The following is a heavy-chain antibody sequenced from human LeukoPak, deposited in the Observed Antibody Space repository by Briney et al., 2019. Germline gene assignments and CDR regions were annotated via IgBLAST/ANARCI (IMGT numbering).Heavy chain of an antibody. CDR3: ARGAVYYYDSSGYIFGY. J-gene: IGHJ4*02. D-gene: IGHD3-22*01. V-gene: IGHV3-74*01. Sequence: PGGSLRLSCAASGFTFSSYWMHWVRQAPGKGLVWVSRINSDGSSTSYADSVKGRFTISRDNSKNTLYLQMNSLRAEDTAVYYCARGAVYYYDSSGYIFGYWGQGTLVTVSS. CDR1: GFTFSSYW. CDR2: INSDGSST.